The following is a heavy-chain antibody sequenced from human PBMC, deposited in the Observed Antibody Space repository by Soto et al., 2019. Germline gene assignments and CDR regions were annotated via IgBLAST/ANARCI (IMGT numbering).Heavy chain of an antibody. CDR1: GGSFSGYY. CDR3: ARVEVLDRTTVYGDAFEI. J-gene: IGHJ3*02. D-gene: IGHD4-17*01. V-gene: IGHV4-34*01. CDR2: INHSGST. Sequence: ASETLSLTCAVYGGSFSGYYWSWIRQPPGKGLEWIGEINHSGSTNYNPSLKSRVTISVDTSKNQFSLKLSSVTAADTAVYYCARVEVLDRTTVYGDAFEIWGQGTMVTVSS.